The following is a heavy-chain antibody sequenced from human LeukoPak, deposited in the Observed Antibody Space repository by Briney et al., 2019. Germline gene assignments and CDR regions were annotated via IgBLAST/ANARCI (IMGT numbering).Heavy chain of an antibody. Sequence: PSQTLSLTCTVSGGSISSGGYYWCWIRQHPGKGLEWIGYIYYSGSAYYNPSLKSRVTISVDTSENQFSLKLSSVTAADTAVYYCARVNYGSATKEDYWGQGTLVTVSS. D-gene: IGHD3-10*01. CDR3: ARVNYGSATKEDY. CDR1: GGSISSGGYY. CDR2: IYYSGSA. V-gene: IGHV4-31*03. J-gene: IGHJ4*02.